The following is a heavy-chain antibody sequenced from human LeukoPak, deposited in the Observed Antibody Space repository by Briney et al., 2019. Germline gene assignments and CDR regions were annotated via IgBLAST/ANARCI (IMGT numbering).Heavy chain of an antibody. Sequence: GGSLRLSCAASGFTFSSYSMNWVRQAPGKGLEWVSSISSSSSYIYYADSVKGRFTISRDNAKNSLYLQMNSLRAEDTAVYYCARERGNSYGYSDYWGQGTLVTVSS. J-gene: IGHJ4*02. CDR1: GFTFSSYS. CDR3: ARERGNSYGYSDY. V-gene: IGHV3-21*01. CDR2: ISSSSSYI. D-gene: IGHD5-18*01.